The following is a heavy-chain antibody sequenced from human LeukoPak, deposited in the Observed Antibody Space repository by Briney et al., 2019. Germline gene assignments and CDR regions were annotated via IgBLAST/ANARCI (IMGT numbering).Heavy chain of an antibody. CDR2: INHSGST. CDR3: ARVAVTTHYYYYGMDV. CDR1: GGSFSGYY. Sequence: PSETLSLACAVYGGSFSGYYWSWIRQPPGKGLEWIGEINHSGSTNYNPSLKSRVTISVDTSKNQFSLKLSSVTAADTAVYYCARVAVTTHYYYYGMDVWGQGTTVTVSS. J-gene: IGHJ6*02. V-gene: IGHV4-34*01. D-gene: IGHD4-4*01.